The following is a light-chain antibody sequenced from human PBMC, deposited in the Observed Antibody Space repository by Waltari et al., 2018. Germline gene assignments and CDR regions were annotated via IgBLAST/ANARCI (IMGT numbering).Light chain of an antibody. CDR2: AVS. CDR1: SSDVGTYNR. J-gene: IGLJ2*01. CDR3: SSYTPSATLL. Sequence: QSALTQPPSVSGSPGQSVTISCSGTSSDVGTYNRVSWYQPPPGTAPKLIIFAVSSRPTGVPELFAGSKFGSTASLTISGLQTEDEGDYYCSSYTPSATLLFGGGTKLTVL. V-gene: IGLV2-18*02.